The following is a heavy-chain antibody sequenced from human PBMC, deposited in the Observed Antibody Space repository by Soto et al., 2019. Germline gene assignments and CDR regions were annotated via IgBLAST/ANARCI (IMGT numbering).Heavy chain of an antibody. CDR3: ARVPRITGNWFDP. CDR1: GYTFTSYD. Sequence: QVQLVQSGAEVKKPGASVKVSCKASGYTFTSYDIDWVRQATGQGLEWMGWMNPNSGNTGYARKFQGRVTMTRNTSISTAYMELSSLRSEDTAVYYCARVPRITGNWFDPWGQGTLVTVSS. D-gene: IGHD3-10*01. J-gene: IGHJ5*02. CDR2: MNPNSGNT. V-gene: IGHV1-8*01.